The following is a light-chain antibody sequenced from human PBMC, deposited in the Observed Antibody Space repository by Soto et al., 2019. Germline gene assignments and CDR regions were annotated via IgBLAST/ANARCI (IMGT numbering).Light chain of an antibody. V-gene: IGKV1-39*01. CDR3: QQSYSTPYT. J-gene: IGKJ3*01. CDR2: ASS. Sequence: DIQMTQSPSSLSASVGDTVTITCQPGQSISKSLNRYQQKPGKAPRALTYASSYLQGRLPSTISGSGSGTDFTLSINSLQPEDSATYSCQQSYSTPYTFGPGTKVDIK. CDR1: QSISKS.